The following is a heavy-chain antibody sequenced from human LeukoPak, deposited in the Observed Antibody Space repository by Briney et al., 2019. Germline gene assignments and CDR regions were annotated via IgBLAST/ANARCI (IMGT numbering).Heavy chain of an antibody. CDR1: VFTFSTYG. V-gene: IGHV3-30*02. D-gene: IGHD1/OR15-1a*01. CDR2: IRYDRSSK. CDR3: AKDRVNWNNYFFYY. Sequence: GGSLRLSCAASVFTFSTYGMHWVRQAPGKGLEWVAFIRYDRSSKYYADYVKGRFTISRDNSKNTLYLQMNSLRAEDTAVYYCAKDRVNWNNYFFYYWVQGTLVTVSS. J-gene: IGHJ4*02.